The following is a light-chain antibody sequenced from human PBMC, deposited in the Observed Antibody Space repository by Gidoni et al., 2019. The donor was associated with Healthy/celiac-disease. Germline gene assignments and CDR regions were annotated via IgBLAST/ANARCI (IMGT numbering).Light chain of an antibody. CDR1: QSISSY. V-gene: IGKV1-39*01. J-gene: IGKJ5*01. CDR2: AAS. CDR3: QQSYSTSIT. Sequence: DIQMTQSPSSLSASVGDRVTITCRASQSISSYLNWYQQKPGKAPKLLIYAASSLQSGVPSRFSGSGSGTDFTLTISSLQPEDFATYYCQQSYSTSITCGQXTRLEIK.